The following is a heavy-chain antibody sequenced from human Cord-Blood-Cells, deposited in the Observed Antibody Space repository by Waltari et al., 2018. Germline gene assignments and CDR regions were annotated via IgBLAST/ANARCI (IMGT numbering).Heavy chain of an antibody. J-gene: IGHJ2*01. D-gene: IGHD2-2*01. CDR2: IYPGDSDT. CDR1: GYSFTRYL. V-gene: IGHV5-51*01. Sequence: EVQLVQPGAEVKKPGESLKISCKGSGYSFTRYLIAWVRQMRGKGLEWLGIIYPGDSDTRYSPSFQGQVTISADKSISTAYLQWSSLKASDTAMYYCARRARAVPAAMEYFDLWGRGTLVTVSS. CDR3: ARRARAVPAAMEYFDL.